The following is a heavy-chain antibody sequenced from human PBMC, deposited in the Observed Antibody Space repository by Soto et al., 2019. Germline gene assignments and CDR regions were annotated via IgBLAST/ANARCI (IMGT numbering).Heavy chain of an antibody. CDR1: GFTFSSYA. D-gene: IGHD3-10*01. CDR3: VLWPPYYFDY. V-gene: IGHV3-23*01. J-gene: IGHJ4*02. CDR2: ISGSGGST. Sequence: EVQLLESGGGLVQPGGSLRLSCAASGFTFSSYAMSWVRQAPGKGLEWVSAISGSGGSTYYADSVTGRFTISRDNSKNTRYLQMNSLRAEDTAVYYCVLWPPYYFDYWGQGTLVTVSS.